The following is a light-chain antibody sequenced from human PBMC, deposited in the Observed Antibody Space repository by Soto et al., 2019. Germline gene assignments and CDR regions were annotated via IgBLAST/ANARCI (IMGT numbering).Light chain of an antibody. CDR1: SSDVGSYNL. J-gene: IGLJ1*01. CDR2: AGS. CDR3: CSSADSSTYV. Sequence: QSALAQPGSVSGSPGQSITVSCTGTSSDVGSYNLVSWYQQHPGKAPKLIIYAGSKRPSGVSNRFSGSQSGNTASLTISGLQAEDEADYYCCSSADSSTYVFGTGTKVTVL. V-gene: IGLV2-23*01.